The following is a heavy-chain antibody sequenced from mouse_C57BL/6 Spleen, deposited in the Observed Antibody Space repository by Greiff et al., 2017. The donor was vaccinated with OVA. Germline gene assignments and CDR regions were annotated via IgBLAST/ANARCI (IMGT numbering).Heavy chain of an antibody. D-gene: IGHD1-1*01. CDR3: ARFPTVVATDAMDY. Sequence: EVKLVESGGGLVQPGGSLSLSCAASGFTFTDYYMSWVRQPPGKALEWLGFIRNKANGYTTEYSASVKGRFTISRDNSQSILYLQMNALRAEDSATYYCARFPTVVATDAMDYWGQGTSVTVSS. CDR2: IRNKANGYTT. J-gene: IGHJ4*01. V-gene: IGHV7-3*01. CDR1: GFTFTDYY.